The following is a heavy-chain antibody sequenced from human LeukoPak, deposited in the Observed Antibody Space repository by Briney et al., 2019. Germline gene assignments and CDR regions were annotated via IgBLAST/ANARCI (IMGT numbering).Heavy chain of an antibody. CDR2: ISYDGSNK. J-gene: IGHJ3*02. CDR1: GFTFSSYG. D-gene: IGHD3-10*01. Sequence: GGSLRLSCAASGFTFSSYGMHWVRQAPGKGLEWVAVISYDGSNKYYADSVKGRFTISRDNSKNTLYLQMNSLRAEDTAVYYCAKGPVLLWFGDHNGGAFDIWGQGTMVTVSS. V-gene: IGHV3-30*18. CDR3: AKGPVLLWFGDHNGGAFDI.